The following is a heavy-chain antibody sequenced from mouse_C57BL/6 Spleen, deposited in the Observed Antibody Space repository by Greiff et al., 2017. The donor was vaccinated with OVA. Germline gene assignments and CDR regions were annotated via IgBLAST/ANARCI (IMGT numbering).Heavy chain of an antibody. CDR1: GYSITSGYY. CDR2: ISYDGSN. J-gene: IGHJ3*01. CDR3: ARGKAWFAY. Sequence: EVKLVESGPGLVKPSQSLSLTCSVTGYSITSGYYWHRIRQFPGNKLEWMGYISYDGSNNYNPSLKNRISITRDTSENQFFLKLNSVTTEDTATYYCARGKAWFAYWGQGTLVTVSA. V-gene: IGHV3-6*01.